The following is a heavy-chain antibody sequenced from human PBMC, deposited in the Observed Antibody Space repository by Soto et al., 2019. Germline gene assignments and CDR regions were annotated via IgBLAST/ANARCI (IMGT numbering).Heavy chain of an antibody. CDR1: GFTFSSYW. Sequence: PGGSLRLSCAASGFTFSSYWMSWVRQAPGKGLEWVANIKQDGSEKYYVDSVKGRFTISRDNAKNSLYLQMNSLRAEDTAVDYCAREPFGYCYDSSGYPKAGMDVWGQGTTVTVSS. CDR3: AREPFGYCYDSSGYPKAGMDV. CDR2: IKQDGSEK. D-gene: IGHD3-22*01. J-gene: IGHJ6*02. V-gene: IGHV3-7*03.